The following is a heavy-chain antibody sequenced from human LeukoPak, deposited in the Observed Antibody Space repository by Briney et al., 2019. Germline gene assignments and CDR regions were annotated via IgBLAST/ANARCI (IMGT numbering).Heavy chain of an antibody. CDR1: GYTFTGYY. Sequence: ASVKVSCKASGYTFTGYYMHWVRQAPGQGLEWMGRINPNSGGTNYAQKFQGRVTMTRDTSISTAYMELSRLRFDDTAVYYCARGCSSTSCHSLFDYWGQGTLVTVSS. V-gene: IGHV1-2*06. J-gene: IGHJ4*02. CDR3: ARGCSSTSCHSLFDY. D-gene: IGHD2-2*01. CDR2: INPNSGGT.